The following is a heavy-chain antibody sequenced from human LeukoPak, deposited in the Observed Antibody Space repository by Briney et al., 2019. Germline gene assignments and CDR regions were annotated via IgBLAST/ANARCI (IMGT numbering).Heavy chain of an antibody. CDR1: GFTFDDYA. J-gene: IGHJ4*02. CDR2: ISWNSGSI. V-gene: IGHV3-9*01. CDR3: AKDRGYSSSSDFDY. D-gene: IGHD6-6*01. Sequence: PGRSLRLSCAASGFTFDDYAMHWVRQAPGKGLEWVSGISWNSGSIGYADSVKGRFTISRDVAKNSLYLQMNSLRAEDTALYYCAKDRGYSSSSDFDYWGQGTLVTVSS.